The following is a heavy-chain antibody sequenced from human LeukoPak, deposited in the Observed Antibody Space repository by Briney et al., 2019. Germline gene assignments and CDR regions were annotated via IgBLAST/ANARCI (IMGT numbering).Heavy chain of an antibody. J-gene: IGHJ4*02. Sequence: GASVKVSCKASGYTFTSHAMNWVRQAPGQGLEWMGWINPNSGGTNYAQKFQGRVTMTRDTPISTAYMELSRLRSDDTAVYYCARVRRNGDYYFDYWGQGTLVTVSS. CDR1: GYTFTSHA. CDR2: INPNSGGT. CDR3: ARVRRNGDYYFDY. D-gene: IGHD4-17*01. V-gene: IGHV1-2*02.